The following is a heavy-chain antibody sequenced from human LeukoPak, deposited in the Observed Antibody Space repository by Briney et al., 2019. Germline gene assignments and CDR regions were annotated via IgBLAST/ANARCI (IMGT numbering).Heavy chain of an antibody. CDR1: GYTFTSYY. J-gene: IGHJ4*02. CDR2: INPSGGST. V-gene: IGHV1-46*01. Sequence: ASVKVSCKASGYTFTSYYMHWVRQAPGQGLEWMGIINPSGGSTSYAQKFQGRVTMTRDTSTSTVYMELSSLRSEDTAVYYCASEYCSSTSCYQSFDYWGQGTLVTVSS. D-gene: IGHD2-2*01. CDR3: ASEYCSSTSCYQSFDY.